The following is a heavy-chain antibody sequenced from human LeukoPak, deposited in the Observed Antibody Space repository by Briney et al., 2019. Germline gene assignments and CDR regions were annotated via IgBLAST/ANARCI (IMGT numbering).Heavy chain of an antibody. CDR3: ARQVGWLRDGDFDY. CDR2: IYYSGST. D-gene: IGHD5-12*01. V-gene: IGHV4-39*01. Sequence: SETLSLTCTVSGGSISSSSYYWGWIRQPPGKGLEWIGSIYYSGSTYYTPSLKSRVTISVDTSKNQFSLKLSSVTAADTAVYYCARQVGWLRDGDFDYWGQGTLVTVSS. J-gene: IGHJ4*02. CDR1: GGSISSSSYY.